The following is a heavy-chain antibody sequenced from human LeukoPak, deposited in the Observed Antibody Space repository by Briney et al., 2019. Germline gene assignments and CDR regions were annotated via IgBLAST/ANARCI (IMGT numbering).Heavy chain of an antibody. D-gene: IGHD2-21*01. CDR1: GYTFTSYG. CDR2: ISAYNGNT. J-gene: IGHJ4*02. CDR3: ARGGGDSVY. Sequence: ASVKVSCKASGYTFTSYGTSWVRQAPGQGLEWMGWISAYNGNTNYAQKLQGRVTMTRDTSTSTVYMELSSLRSEDTAVYYCARGGGDSVYWGQGTLVTVSS. V-gene: IGHV1-18*01.